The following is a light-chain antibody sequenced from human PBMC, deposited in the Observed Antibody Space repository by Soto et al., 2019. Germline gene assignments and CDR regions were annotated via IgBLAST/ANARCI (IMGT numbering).Light chain of an antibody. CDR1: SSDVGGYDY. CDR3: SSYTTSSTYV. CDR2: DVS. J-gene: IGLJ1*01. V-gene: IGLV2-14*01. Sequence: QSALTQPASVSGSPGQSITISCTGTSSDVGGYDYVSWYQQHPGKAPKLMVYDVSNRPSGASNRFSGSKSGNTASLTISGLQAEVEADYYCSSYTTSSTYVFGTGTKVTVL.